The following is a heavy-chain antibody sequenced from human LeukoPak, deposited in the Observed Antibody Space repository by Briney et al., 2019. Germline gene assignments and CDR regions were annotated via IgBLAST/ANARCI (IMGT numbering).Heavy chain of an antibody. CDR2: IYHSGST. CDR3: ARSPGVLNWFDP. J-gene: IGHJ5*02. D-gene: IGHD3-10*01. V-gene: IGHV4-4*02. CDR1: GGSISSSNW. Sequence: PSGTLSLTCAVSGGSISSSNWWSWVRQPPGKGLEWIGEIYHSGSTNYNPSLKSRVTISVDTSKNQFSLKLSSVTAADTAVYYCARSPGVLNWFDPWGQGTLVTVSS.